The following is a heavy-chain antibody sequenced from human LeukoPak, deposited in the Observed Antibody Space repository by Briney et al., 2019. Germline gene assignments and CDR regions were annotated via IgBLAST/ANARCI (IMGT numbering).Heavy chain of an antibody. V-gene: IGHV3-21*04. CDR2: ISSSSSYI. Sequence: GGSLRLSCAASGFTFSSYSMNWVRQAPGKGLEWVSSISSSSSYIYYADSVKGRFTISRDNAKNSLYLQMNSLRAEDTAVYYCARAPRRSGSLNDYWGQGTLVTVSS. D-gene: IGHD1-26*01. CDR1: GFTFSSYS. CDR3: ARAPRRSGSLNDY. J-gene: IGHJ4*02.